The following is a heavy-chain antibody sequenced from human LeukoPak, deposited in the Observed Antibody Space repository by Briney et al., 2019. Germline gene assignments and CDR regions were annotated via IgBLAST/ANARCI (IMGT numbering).Heavy chain of an antibody. V-gene: IGHV1-46*01. CDR3: ARDHCSSTSCYLYFDY. J-gene: IGHJ4*02. CDR1: GYTFTCYY. CDR2: INPSGGST. Sequence: ASVKVSCKASGYTFTCYYMHWVRQAPGQGLEWMGIINPSGGSTSYAQKFQGRVTMTRDMSTSTVYMELSSLRSEDTAVYYCARDHCSSTSCYLYFDYWGQGTLVTVSS. D-gene: IGHD2-2*01.